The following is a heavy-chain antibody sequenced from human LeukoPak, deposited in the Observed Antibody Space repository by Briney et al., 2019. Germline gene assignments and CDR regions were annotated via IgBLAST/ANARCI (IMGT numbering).Heavy chain of an antibody. CDR2: IYYSGST. CDR3: ARVGRYYYDSSGYYRKGWFDP. CDR1: GDSLSTYY. Sequence: SETLSLTCTVSGDSLSTYYWSWIRQPPGKGLEWSGYIYYSGSTNYNPSLKSRITISVDTSKNQFSLKLSSVTAADTAVYYCARVGRYYYDSSGYYRKGWFDPWGQGTLVTVSS. V-gene: IGHV4-59*01. D-gene: IGHD3-22*01. J-gene: IGHJ5*02.